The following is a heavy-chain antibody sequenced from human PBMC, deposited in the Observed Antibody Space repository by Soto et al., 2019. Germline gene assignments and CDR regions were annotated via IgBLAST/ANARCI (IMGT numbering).Heavy chain of an antibody. D-gene: IGHD3-3*01. CDR3: TGTAFGPAGMDF. V-gene: IGHV3-15*07. CDR2: IKTKTDGGTT. CDR1: GFTFTNSW. Sequence: EVQMVESGGGLVKPGGSLRLSCAASGFTFTNSWVNWVRQAPGKGLEWVGHIKTKTDGGTTDYAAPVKGRFIISRDDSKNMLYLQMNRLNIEDTAMYYCTGTAFGPAGMDFWGQGTTVTVSS. J-gene: IGHJ6*02.